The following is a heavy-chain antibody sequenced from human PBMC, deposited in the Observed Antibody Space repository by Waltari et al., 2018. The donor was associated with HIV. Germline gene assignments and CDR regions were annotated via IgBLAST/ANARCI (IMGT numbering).Heavy chain of an antibody. CDR1: GFTFDDYA. D-gene: IGHD4-17*01. J-gene: IGHJ3*02. CDR3: STYGDSEAFDI. Sequence: EVQLVESGGVVVQPGGSLRLSCAASGFTFDDYAMHWVRQAPGKGLEWVSLISWDGGSTYYAESVKGRFTISRDNSKNSLYLQMNSLRAEDTALYYCSTYGDSEAFDIWGQGTMVTVSS. V-gene: IGHV3-43D*03. CDR2: ISWDGGST.